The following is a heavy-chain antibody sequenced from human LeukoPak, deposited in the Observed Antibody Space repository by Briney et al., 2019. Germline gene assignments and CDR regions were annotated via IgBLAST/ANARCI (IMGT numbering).Heavy chain of an antibody. CDR2: ISSSSSYM. J-gene: IGHJ6*04. CDR3: AELGITMIGGV. Sequence: PGGSLRLSCAASGFTFSSYTMNWVRQAPGKGLEWVSSISSSSSYMYYADSVKGRFTISRDNAKNSLYLQMNSLRAEDTAVYYCAELGITMIGGVWGKGTTVTISS. D-gene: IGHD3-10*02. CDR1: GFTFSSYT. V-gene: IGHV3-21*01.